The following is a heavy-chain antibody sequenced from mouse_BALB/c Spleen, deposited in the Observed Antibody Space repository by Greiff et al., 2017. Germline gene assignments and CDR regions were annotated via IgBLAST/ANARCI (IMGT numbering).Heavy chain of an antibody. V-gene: IGHV1S135*01. CDR3: ARRNYGSFFAY. D-gene: IGHD1-1*01. J-gene: IGHJ3*01. CDR1: GYSFTYYN. Sequence: LVESGPELVKPGASVKVSCKASGYSFTYYNMYWVKQSHGKSLEWIGYIDPYNGGTSYNQKVKGKATLTVDKSSSTAFMHRNSLTSEDSAVYYRARRNYGSFFAYWGQGTLVTVSA. CDR2: IDPYNGGT.